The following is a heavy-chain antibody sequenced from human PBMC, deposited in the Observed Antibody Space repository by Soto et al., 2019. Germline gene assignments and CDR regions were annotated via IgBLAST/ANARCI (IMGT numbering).Heavy chain of an antibody. J-gene: IGHJ6*02. D-gene: IGHD3-9*01. CDR1: GFTFSGSA. Sequence: GSLRLSCAASGFTFSGSAMHWVRQASGKGLEWVGRIRSKANSYATAYAASVKGRFTISRDDSKNTAYLQMNSLKTEDTAVYYCTRRDFDWLSSQNYYGMDVWGQGTTVTVSS. CDR2: IRSKANSYAT. V-gene: IGHV3-73*01. CDR3: TRRDFDWLSSQNYYGMDV.